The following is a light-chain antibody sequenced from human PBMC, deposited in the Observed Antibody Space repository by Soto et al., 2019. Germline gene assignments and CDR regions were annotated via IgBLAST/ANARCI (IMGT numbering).Light chain of an antibody. CDR1: QSVSSY. CDR2: DAS. CDR3: QQRSNWPPDT. J-gene: IGKJ2*01. Sequence: EIVLTQSPATLSLPPGERATLSCRASQSVSSYLAWYQQKPGQAPRLLIYDASTRATGIPARFSGSGSGTDFTLTISSLEPEDFAVYYCQQRSNWPPDTFGQGTKLEI. V-gene: IGKV3-11*01.